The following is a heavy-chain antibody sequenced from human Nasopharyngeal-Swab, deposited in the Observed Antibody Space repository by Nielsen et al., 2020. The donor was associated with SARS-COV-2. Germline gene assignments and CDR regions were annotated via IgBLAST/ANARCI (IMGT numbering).Heavy chain of an antibody. CDR3: ARRYCSGVSCYSDY. J-gene: IGHJ4*02. CDR2: ISSGSSSI. CDR1: GLTFSRYS. D-gene: IGHD2-15*01. V-gene: IGHV3-48*04. Sequence: GGSLRLSCVVSGLTFSRYSMNWVRQAPGKGLEWISYISSGSSSIYYTDSVKGRFTISRDNAKNSLFLRMSSLTAEDTAVYYCARRYCSGVSCYSDYWGQGTPVTVSS.